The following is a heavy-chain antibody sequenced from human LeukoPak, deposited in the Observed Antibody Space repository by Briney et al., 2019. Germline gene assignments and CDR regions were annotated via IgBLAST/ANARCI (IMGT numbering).Heavy chain of an antibody. V-gene: IGHV3-21*01. CDR1: GFTFSSYS. CDR3: ARGGSGLGRLGFDP. J-gene: IGHJ5*02. Sequence: GGSLRLSCAASGFTFSSYSMNWVRQAPGKGLEWVSSISSSSSYIYYADSVKGRFTISRDNAKNSLYLQMNSLRAEDTAVYYCARGGSGLGRLGFDPWGQGTLVTVSS. D-gene: IGHD4-17*01. CDR2: ISSSSSYI.